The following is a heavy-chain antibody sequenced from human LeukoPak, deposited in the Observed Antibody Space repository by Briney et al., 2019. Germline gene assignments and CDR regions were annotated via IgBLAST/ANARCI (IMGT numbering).Heavy chain of an antibody. Sequence: SGTLSLTCTVSGGSISSSSYYWGWIRQPPGKGLEWIGSIYYSGSTYYNPSLKSRVTISVDTSKNQFSLKLSSVTAADTAVYYCAPGPYRAMAGYFDYWGQGTLVTVSS. V-gene: IGHV4-39*01. CDR3: APGPYRAMAGYFDY. D-gene: IGHD6-19*01. CDR1: GGSISSSSYY. CDR2: IYYSGST. J-gene: IGHJ4*02.